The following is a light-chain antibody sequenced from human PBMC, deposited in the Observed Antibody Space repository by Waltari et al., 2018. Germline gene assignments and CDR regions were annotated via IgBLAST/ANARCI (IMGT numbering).Light chain of an antibody. J-gene: IGLJ2*01. CDR2: KDS. Sequence: SYELTQPPSVSVPPGQTARTPCSGDALPKQYAYWYQQKPGQAPVLVIYKDSERPSGIPERFSGSSSGTTVTLTISGVQAEDEADYYCQSADSSGTYVVFGGGTKLTVL. V-gene: IGLV3-25*03. CDR3: QSADSSGTYVV. CDR1: ALPKQY.